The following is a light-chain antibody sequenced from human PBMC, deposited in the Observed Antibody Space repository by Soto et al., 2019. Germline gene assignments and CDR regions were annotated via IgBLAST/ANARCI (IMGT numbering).Light chain of an antibody. CDR3: SSFASSSTLV. CDR1: SSDVGGYNY. Sequence: QSALTQPASVSGSPGQSITISCTGTSSDVGGYNYVSWYQQHPGKAPKLMIYDVSNRPSGVSNRFSGSKSGNTASLTISGLHAEDEDDYCCSSFASSSTLVFGGGTKLTVL. V-gene: IGLV2-14*01. CDR2: DVS. J-gene: IGLJ2*01.